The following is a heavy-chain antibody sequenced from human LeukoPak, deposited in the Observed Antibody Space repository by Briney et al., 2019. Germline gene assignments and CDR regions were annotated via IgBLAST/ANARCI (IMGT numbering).Heavy chain of an antibody. J-gene: IGHJ3*02. Sequence: GASVKVSCKASGYTFTSYGISWVRQAPGQGVEWMGRIIPILGIANYAQKFQGRVTITADESTSTAYMELSSLRSEDTAVYYCARVVVPAAPRGAFDIWGQGTMVTVSS. CDR2: IIPILGIA. CDR3: ARVVVPAAPRGAFDI. D-gene: IGHD2-2*01. CDR1: GYTFTSYG. V-gene: IGHV1-69*04.